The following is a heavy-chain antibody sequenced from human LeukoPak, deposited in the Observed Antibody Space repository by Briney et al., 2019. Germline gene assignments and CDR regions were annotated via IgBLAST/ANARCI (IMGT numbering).Heavy chain of an antibody. J-gene: IGHJ5*02. Sequence: GGSLRLSCAASGFTFSSYWMSWVRQAPGKGLEWVANIKQDGSERYYVDSVKGRFTISRDNSKNTLYLQMNSLRAEDTAVYYCAKDAYSRPQNWFDPWGQGTLVTVSS. CDR3: AKDAYSRPQNWFDP. CDR1: GFTFSSYW. CDR2: IKQDGSER. V-gene: IGHV3-7*03. D-gene: IGHD6-13*01.